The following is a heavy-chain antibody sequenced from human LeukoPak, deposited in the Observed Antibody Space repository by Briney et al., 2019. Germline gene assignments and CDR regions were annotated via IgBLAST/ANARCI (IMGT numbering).Heavy chain of an antibody. D-gene: IGHD5-12*01. CDR1: GGSISSSSYY. CDR2: IYYSGST. V-gene: IGHV4-39*01. Sequence: SETLSLTCTVSGGSISSSSYYWGWIRQPPGKGLEWIGSIYYSGSTYYNPSRKSRVTISVDTSKNQFSLKLSSVTAADTAVYYCARHHVGEGATNAFDIWGQGTMVTVSS. CDR3: ARHHVGEGATNAFDI. J-gene: IGHJ3*02.